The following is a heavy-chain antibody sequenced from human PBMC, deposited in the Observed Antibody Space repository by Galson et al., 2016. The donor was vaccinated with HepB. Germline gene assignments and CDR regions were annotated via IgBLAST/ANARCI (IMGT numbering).Heavy chain of an antibody. Sequence: QSGAEVKKPGESLKISCKGSGYSFPTYWIGWVRQMPGKGLEWMGIIYPGDSDTRYSPSFQGQVTISADKSINTAYLQWSSLKASDSAMYYCVRAAAGTSNWFDPWSQGTLVTVSS. CDR2: IYPGDSDT. J-gene: IGHJ5*02. CDR3: VRAAAGTSNWFDP. V-gene: IGHV5-51*01. CDR1: GYSFPTYW. D-gene: IGHD6-13*01.